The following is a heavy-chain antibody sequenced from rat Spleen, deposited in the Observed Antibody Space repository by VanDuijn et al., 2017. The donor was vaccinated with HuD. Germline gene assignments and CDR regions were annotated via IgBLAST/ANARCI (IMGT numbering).Heavy chain of an antibody. CDR3: TREIIRGTRDWFDY. CDR2: ISSNGNNI. V-gene: IGHV5-46*01. J-gene: IGHJ2*01. Sequence: EVQLVESGGGLVQAGRSMKLSCAASGFTFSSFPMAWVRQAPTMGLEWVATISSNGNNIYYRDSVKGRFTISRDYATSTLYLQMNSLRSEDTATYYCTREIIRGTRDWFDYWGQGVMVTVSS. D-gene: IGHD4-3*01. CDR1: GFTFSSFP.